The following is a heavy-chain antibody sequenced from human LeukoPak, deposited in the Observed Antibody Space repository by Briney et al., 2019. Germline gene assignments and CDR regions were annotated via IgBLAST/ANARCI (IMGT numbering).Heavy chain of an antibody. CDR3: ARLGRGYSYGQADY. CDR2: IYYSGNT. Sequence: KPSETLSLTCTVSGGSISSSSYYWGWIRQPPGKGLEWIGYIYYSGNTNYNPSLKSRVTISVDASKNQFSLKLSSVTAADTAVYYCARLGRGYSYGQADYWGQGTLVTVSS. V-gene: IGHV4-61*05. CDR1: GGSISSSSYY. J-gene: IGHJ4*02. D-gene: IGHD5-18*01.